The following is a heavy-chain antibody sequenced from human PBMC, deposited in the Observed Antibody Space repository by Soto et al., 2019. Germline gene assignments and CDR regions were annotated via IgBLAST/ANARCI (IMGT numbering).Heavy chain of an antibody. Sequence: QVQLVESGGGVVQPGRSLRLSCAASGFTFINYGMHWVRQAPGKGLEWVAVISYDGSNKYYADSVKGRFTISRDNSKNTLYLQMNSLRAEDTAVYYCAKERTSVRGTAFDHWGQGTLVTVSS. CDR1: GFTFINYG. D-gene: IGHD3-10*01. CDR2: ISYDGSNK. V-gene: IGHV3-30*18. J-gene: IGHJ4*02. CDR3: AKERTSVRGTAFDH.